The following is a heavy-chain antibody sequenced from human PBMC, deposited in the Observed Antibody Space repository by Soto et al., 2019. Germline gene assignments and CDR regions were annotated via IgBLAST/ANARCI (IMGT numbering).Heavy chain of an antibody. V-gene: IGHV4-61*05. CDR2: IYYSAST. CDR1: GGSISSSNDY. D-gene: IGHD2-21*02. CDR3: ARHLPYCGGDCYSLDY. Sequence: SETLSLTCSVSGGSISSSNDYWGWIRQPPGKGLEWIGYIYYSASTNHNPSLKSRVTISVDTSKNQFSLNLSSVTAADTAVYYCARHLPYCGGDCYSLDYWGQGTLVTVSS. J-gene: IGHJ4*02.